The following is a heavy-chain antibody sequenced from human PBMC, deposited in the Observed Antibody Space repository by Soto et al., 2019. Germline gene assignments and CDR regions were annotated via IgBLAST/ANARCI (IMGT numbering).Heavy chain of an antibody. CDR3: ARTRLIAGQRGPTGHEAFDI. V-gene: IGHV1-46*01. Sequence: ASVKVSCKASGYTFTSYYMHWVRQAPGQGLEWMGIINPSGGSTSYAQKFQGRVTMTRDTSTSTVYMELSSLRSEDTAVYYCARTRLIAGQRGPTGHEAFDIWGQGTTVTVSS. J-gene: IGHJ3*02. CDR2: INPSGGST. CDR1: GYTFTSYY. D-gene: IGHD2-21*01.